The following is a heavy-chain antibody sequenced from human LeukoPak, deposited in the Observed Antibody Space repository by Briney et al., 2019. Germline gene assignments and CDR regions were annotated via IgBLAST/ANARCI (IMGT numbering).Heavy chain of an antibody. D-gene: IGHD2-21*02. CDR2: ISGSGGST. V-gene: IGHV3-23*01. J-gene: IGHJ4*02. Sequence: GGSLRLSCAASGFTFSSYGMHWVRQAPGKGLEWVSAISGSGGSTYYADSVKGRFTISRDNSKNTLYLQMNSLRAEDTAVYYCAKGPVVVTAITHFDYWGQGTLVTVSS. CDR1: GFTFSSYG. CDR3: AKGPVVVTAITHFDY.